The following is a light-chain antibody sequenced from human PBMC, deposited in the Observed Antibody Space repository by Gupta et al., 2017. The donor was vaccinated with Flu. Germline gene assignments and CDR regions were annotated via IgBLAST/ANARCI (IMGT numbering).Light chain of an antibody. V-gene: IGLV1-47*01. CDR2: RNN. CDR1: SNIGTNY. CDR3: AAWDDSLTGPGV. J-gene: IGLJ3*02. Sequence: SNIGTNYIYWYQQLPGTAPKLLIYRNNQRPSGVPDRFSGSKSGTSASLAISGLRSEDEADYYCAAWDDSLTGPGVFGGGTKLTVL.